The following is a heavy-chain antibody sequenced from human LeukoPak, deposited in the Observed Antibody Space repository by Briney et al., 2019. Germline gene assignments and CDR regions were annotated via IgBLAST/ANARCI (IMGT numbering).Heavy chain of an antibody. Sequence: TGGSLRLSCAASGFTFGSYAMSWVRQAPGKGLEWVSGIFGSGGSAHYADSVKGRFTISRDNSKNTVYLQMDSLRVEDTAIYYCAKTTTGYSSGRYPAWPIDYWGQGTLVTVSS. V-gene: IGHV3-23*01. D-gene: IGHD2-15*01. CDR1: GFTFGSYA. CDR3: AKTTTGYSSGRYPAWPIDY. CDR2: IFGSGGSA. J-gene: IGHJ4*02.